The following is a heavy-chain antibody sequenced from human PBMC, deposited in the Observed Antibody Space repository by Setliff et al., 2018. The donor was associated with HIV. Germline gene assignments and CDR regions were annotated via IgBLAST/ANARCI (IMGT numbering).Heavy chain of an antibody. D-gene: IGHD3-16*01. CDR1: GYTFISYG. CDR3: ARGWIYYDFRGNSRYWGHLDR. V-gene: IGHV1-18*01. J-gene: IGHJ4*02. CDR2: ISPYNDIT. Sequence: EASVKVSCKASGYTFISYGINWVRQAPGQGFEWLGWISPYNDITNYAQKFQGRVTMTTDTSTKTASMELRGLPSDDTAVYYCARGWIYYDFRGNSRYWGHLDRWGPGTQVTVSS.